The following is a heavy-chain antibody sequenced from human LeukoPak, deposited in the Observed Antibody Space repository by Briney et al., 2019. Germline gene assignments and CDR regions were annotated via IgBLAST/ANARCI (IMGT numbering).Heavy chain of an antibody. CDR2: ISWNSGSI. D-gene: IGHD2-2*01. Sequence: GRSLRLSCAASGFTFDDYAMHWVRQAPGKGLEWVSGISWNSGSIGYADSVKGRFTISRDNAKNSLYLQMNSLRAEDTALYYCAKAKARVVPAAPPDYWGQGTLVTVSS. CDR3: AKAKARVVPAAPPDY. V-gene: IGHV3-9*01. CDR1: GFTFDDYA. J-gene: IGHJ4*02.